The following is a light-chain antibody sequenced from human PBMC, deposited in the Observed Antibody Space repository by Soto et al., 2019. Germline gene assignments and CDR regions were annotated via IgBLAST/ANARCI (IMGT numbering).Light chain of an antibody. CDR3: QKYYSPPLT. CDR2: AAS. J-gene: IGKJ4*01. Sequence: DIPVTQSPSSLSASLGDSVSITCRASHDIRDFLAWYQQRPGQVPKLVIYAASVLQSGVPSRFRGSGFGTEFTLTISGLQPEDVATYYCQKYYSPPLTFGGGTKVELK. V-gene: IGKV1-27*01. CDR1: HDIRDF.